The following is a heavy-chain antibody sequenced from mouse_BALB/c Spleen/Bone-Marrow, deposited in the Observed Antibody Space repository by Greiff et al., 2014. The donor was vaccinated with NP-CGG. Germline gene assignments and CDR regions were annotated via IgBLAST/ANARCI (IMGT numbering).Heavy chain of an antibody. D-gene: IGHD2-4*01. CDR1: GISITTGNYR. CDR3: ARGSMITTGYFDY. Sequence: EVQLQQSGPGLAKPSQTVSLTCTVTGISITTGNYRWSWIRQFPGNKLEWIGYIYYSGTITYNPSLTSRTTITRDTSKNQFFLEMNSLTAEDTATYYCARGSMITTGYFDYWGQGTTLTVSS. V-gene: IGHV3-5*02. CDR2: IYYSGTI. J-gene: IGHJ2*01.